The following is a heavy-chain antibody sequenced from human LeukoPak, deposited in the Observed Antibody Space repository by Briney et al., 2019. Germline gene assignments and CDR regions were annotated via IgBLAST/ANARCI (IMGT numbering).Heavy chain of an antibody. V-gene: IGHV4-39*07. D-gene: IGHD4-23*01. J-gene: IGHJ4*02. Sequence: SETLSLTCTVSGGSISSSSYYWGWTRQPPGKGLEWIGSIYYSGSTYYNPSLKSRVTISVDTSKNQFSLKLSSVTAADTAVYYCARDSMSIGTTVVTPGSRNFDYWGQGTLVTVSS. CDR3: ARDSMSIGTTVVTPGSRNFDY. CDR1: GGSISSSSYY. CDR2: IYYSGST.